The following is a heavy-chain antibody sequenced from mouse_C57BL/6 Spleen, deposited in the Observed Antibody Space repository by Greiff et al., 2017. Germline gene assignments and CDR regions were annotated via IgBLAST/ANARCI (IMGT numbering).Heavy chain of an antibody. D-gene: IGHD2-5*01. Sequence: QVQLKQPGAELVKPGASVKLSCKASGYTFTSYWMHWVKQRPGQGLEWIGMIHPNSGSTNYNEKFKSKATLTVDKSSSTAYMQLSSLTSEDSAVYYCAREDYSNYGFAYWGQGTLVTVSA. CDR3: AREDYSNYGFAY. J-gene: IGHJ3*01. V-gene: IGHV1-64*01. CDR2: IHPNSGST. CDR1: GYTFTSYW.